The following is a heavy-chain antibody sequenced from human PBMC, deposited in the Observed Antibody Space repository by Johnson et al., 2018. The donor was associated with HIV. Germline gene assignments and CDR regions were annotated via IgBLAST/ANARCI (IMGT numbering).Heavy chain of an antibody. CDR3: AKVRRMDAFDI. J-gene: IGHJ3*02. CDR2: IYSDGST. Sequence: VQLVESGGGLVQPGGSLRLSCAASGFTFSSNYMSWVRQAPGKGLEWVSLIYSDGSTYYADSVKGRFTISRDNSKNMVYLQMNSLRAEDTAVYYCAKVRRMDAFDIWGQGTMVTVSS. V-gene: IGHV3-66*01. D-gene: IGHD2/OR15-2a*01. CDR1: GFTFSSNY.